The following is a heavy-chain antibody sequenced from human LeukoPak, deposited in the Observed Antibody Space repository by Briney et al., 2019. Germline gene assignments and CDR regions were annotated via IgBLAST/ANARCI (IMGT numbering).Heavy chain of an antibody. Sequence: QTGRSLRLSCAAAGFTFSSYSMNWVRQAPGKGLEWGSYISGSGSTIYYAASVKGRFTISRDTANSSLYLQMTSLTDEATAVYYCARAQGSSCTDGLDYCGQGTLVTVSS. CDR3: ARAQGSSCTDGLDY. D-gene: IGHD6-13*01. V-gene: IGHV3-48*02. CDR2: ISGSGSTI. CDR1: GFTFSSYS. J-gene: IGHJ4*02.